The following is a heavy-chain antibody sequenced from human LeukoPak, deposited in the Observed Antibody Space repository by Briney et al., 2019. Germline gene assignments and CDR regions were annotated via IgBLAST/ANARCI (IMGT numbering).Heavy chain of an antibody. J-gene: IGHJ4*02. CDR1: GGTFSSYA. CDR2: IIPIFDTA. D-gene: IGHD1-26*01. Sequence: GASVKVSCKASGGTFSSYAISWVRQAPGQGLEWMGEIIPIFDTANYAQNFQGRVTFISNTSATTAFMELSSLRSEDAAVYYCARDSGSGNNDYWGQGTLVTVSS. CDR3: ARDSGSGNNDY. V-gene: IGHV1-69*05.